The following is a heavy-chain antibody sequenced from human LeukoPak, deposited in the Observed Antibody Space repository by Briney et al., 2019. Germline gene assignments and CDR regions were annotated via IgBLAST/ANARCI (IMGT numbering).Heavy chain of an antibody. CDR3: ARHFEYSSSSYFDY. CDR2: VYYTGST. Sequence: PSETLSLTCSVSGGSVSSYYWSWMRQPPGKGLEWIGYVYYTGSTNYNPSLKSRVTMFEDKSKNQFSLRLYSVTVADTAVYYCARHFEYSSSSYFDYWGQGSLVTVSS. CDR1: GGSVSSYY. V-gene: IGHV4-59*08. D-gene: IGHD6-6*01. J-gene: IGHJ4*02.